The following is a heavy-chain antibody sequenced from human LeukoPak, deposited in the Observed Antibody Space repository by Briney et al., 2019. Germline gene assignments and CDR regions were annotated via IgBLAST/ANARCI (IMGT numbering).Heavy chain of an antibody. CDR2: ISGSGGST. V-gene: IGHV3-23*01. CDR1: GFTFSSYA. D-gene: IGHD3-10*01. Sequence: GGSLRLSCAASGFTFSSYAMSWVRQAPGKGLEWVSAISGSGGSTYYADSVKGRFTISRDNSKNTLYLQMNSLRAEDTAVYYCAKVSITMVRGVTNWFGPWGQGTLVTVSS. J-gene: IGHJ5*02. CDR3: AKVSITMVRGVTNWFGP.